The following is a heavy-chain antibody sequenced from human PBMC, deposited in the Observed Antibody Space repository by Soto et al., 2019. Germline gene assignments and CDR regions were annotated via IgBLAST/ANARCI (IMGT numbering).Heavy chain of an antibody. D-gene: IGHD3-10*01. Sequence: GGSLRLSCTASGFTFGDYAMIWFRQAPGKGLEWVGFITSKAYGGATEYAATVKGRFTISRDDSKSIAYLQMNSLKTDDTAVYYCSRVPPNNRGAPLDYWGQGTLVTVSS. CDR2: ITSKAYGGAT. CDR3: SRVPPNNRGAPLDY. CDR1: GFTFGDYA. V-gene: IGHV3-49*03. J-gene: IGHJ4*02.